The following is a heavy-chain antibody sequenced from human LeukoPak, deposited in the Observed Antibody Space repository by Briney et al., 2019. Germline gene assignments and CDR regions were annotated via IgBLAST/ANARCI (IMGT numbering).Heavy chain of an antibody. V-gene: IGHV4-31*03. D-gene: IGHD3-22*01. CDR1: GDSISSGGYY. CDR2: IYYSGST. J-gene: IGHJ4*02. CDR3: ARGADYYDSSGYPPAHDY. Sequence: SQTLSLTCTVSGDSISSGGYYWSWIRQHPGKGLEWIGYIYYSGSTYYNPSLKSRVTISVDTSKNQFSLKLSSVTAADTAVYYCARGADYYDSSGYPPAHDYWGQGTLVTVSS.